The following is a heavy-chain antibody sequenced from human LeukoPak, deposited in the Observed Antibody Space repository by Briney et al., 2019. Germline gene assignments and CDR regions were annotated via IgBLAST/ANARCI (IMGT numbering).Heavy chain of an antibody. V-gene: IGHV3-30-3*01. CDR1: GFAFSDYA. D-gene: IGHD5-12*01. CDR3: ARDENTVATGPDY. CDR2: ISYDGSNK. Sequence: GRSLRLSCAASGFAFSDYAMHWVRQAPAKALEWVAVISYDGSNKYYADSVKGRFTISRENSKNTLYLQMNSLRREDTAVYYCARDENTVATGPDYWGQGTLVTVSS. J-gene: IGHJ4*02.